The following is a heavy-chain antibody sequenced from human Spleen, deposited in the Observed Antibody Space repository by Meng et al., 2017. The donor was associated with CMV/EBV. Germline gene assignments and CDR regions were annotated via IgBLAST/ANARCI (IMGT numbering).Heavy chain of an antibody. CDR1: GFTFSPYA. V-gene: IGHV3-21*01. CDR3: ARDWSRDVLTGSFDY. CDR2: ISSSGTYV. Sequence: GESLKISCAASGFTFSPYAMNWVRQAPGKGLEWVSSISSSGTYVHYADSVKGRFTISRDNAKNSLYLQMNSLRVEDTAVYYCARDWSRDVLTGSFDYWGQGTLVTVSS. J-gene: IGHJ4*02. D-gene: IGHD3-9*01.